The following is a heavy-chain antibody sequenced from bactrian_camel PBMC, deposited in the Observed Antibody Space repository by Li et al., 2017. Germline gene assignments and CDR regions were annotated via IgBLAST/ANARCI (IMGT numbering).Heavy chain of an antibody. CDR3: SINVHAPRVVPGIACAPQEY. V-gene: IGHV3S60*01. CDR2: KDGTT. Sequence: HVQLVESGGGSVQAGGSLRLSCAGSAYITEQCGMGWFRQTPGKEEKLVLIHKDGTTMYADSVKGRFTMSRDNDWRTVYLQMNGLTPEDTAMYYCSINVHAPRVVPGIACAPQEYWGQGTQVTVS. CDR1: AYITEQCG. J-gene: IGHJ4*01. D-gene: IGHD2*01.